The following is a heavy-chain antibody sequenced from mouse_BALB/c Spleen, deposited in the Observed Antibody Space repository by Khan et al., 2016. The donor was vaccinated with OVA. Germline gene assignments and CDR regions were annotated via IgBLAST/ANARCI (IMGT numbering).Heavy chain of an antibody. CDR1: GYSITSGYY. V-gene: IGHV3-6*02. CDR2: ISYDGSN. Sequence: EVQLQESGPGLVKPSQSLSLTCSVTGYSITSGYYWNWIRQFPGNKLEWMGYISYDGSNNYNPSLKNRISITRDTSKNQFFLKLNSVTTEDTATYYCANGYDWYFDVWGAGTTVTVSS. D-gene: IGHD2-2*01. CDR3: ANGYDWYFDV. J-gene: IGHJ1*01.